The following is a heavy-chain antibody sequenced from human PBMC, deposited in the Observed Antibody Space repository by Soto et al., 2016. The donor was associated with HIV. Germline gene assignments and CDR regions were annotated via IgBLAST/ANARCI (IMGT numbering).Heavy chain of an antibody. V-gene: IGHV3-30*04. J-gene: IGHJ3*02. Sequence: VQLVESGGGVVQPGRSLRLSCAASGFTFSSYAMHWVRQAPGKGLEWVAVISYDGSNKYYADSVKGRFTISRDNSKNTLYLQMNSLRAEDTAVYYCARDVNLVPAAPPGAFDIWGQGTMVTVSS. CDR3: ARDVNLVPAAPPGAFDI. CDR1: GFTFSSYA. CDR2: ISYDGSNK. D-gene: IGHD2-2*01.